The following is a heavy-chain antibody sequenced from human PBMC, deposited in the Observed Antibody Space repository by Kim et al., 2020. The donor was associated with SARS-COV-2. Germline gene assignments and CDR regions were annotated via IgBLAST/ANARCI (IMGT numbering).Heavy chain of an antibody. CDR3: ARLGVGATTTYYGMDV. CDR1: GGSISSSSYY. V-gene: IGHV4-39*01. CDR2: IYYSGST. J-gene: IGHJ6*02. Sequence: SETLSLTCTVSGGSISSSSYYWGWIRQPPGKGLEWIGSIYYSGSTYYNPSLKSRVTISVDTSKNQFSLKLSSVTAADTAVYYCARLGVGATTTYYGMDVWGQGTTVTVSS. D-gene: IGHD1-26*01.